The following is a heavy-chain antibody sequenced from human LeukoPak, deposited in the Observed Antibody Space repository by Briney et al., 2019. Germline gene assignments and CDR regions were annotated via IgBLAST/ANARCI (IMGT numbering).Heavy chain of an antibody. CDR2: ISYDGSNK. V-gene: IGHV3-30*18. J-gene: IGHJ4*02. Sequence: PGGSLRLSCAASGFTFSSYGMHWVRQAPGKGLEWVAVISYDGSNKYYADSVKGRFTISRDNSKNTLYLQMNSLRAEDTAVYYCAKINRRLLWFGEPPGDYWGQGTLVTVSS. CDR3: AKINRRLLWFGEPPGDY. CDR1: GFTFSSYG. D-gene: IGHD3-10*01.